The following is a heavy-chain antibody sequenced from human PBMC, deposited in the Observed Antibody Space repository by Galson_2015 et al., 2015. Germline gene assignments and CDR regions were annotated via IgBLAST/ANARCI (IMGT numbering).Heavy chain of an antibody. CDR2: ISSSSSYI. Sequence: SLRLSCAASGFTFSSYSMNWVRQAPGKGLEWVSSISSSSSYIYYADSVKGRFTISRDNAKNSLYLQMNSLRAEGTAVYYCARDRIAAANWFDPWGQGTLVTVSS. D-gene: IGHD6-13*01. V-gene: IGHV3-21*01. CDR3: ARDRIAAANWFDP. CDR1: GFTFSSYS. J-gene: IGHJ5*02.